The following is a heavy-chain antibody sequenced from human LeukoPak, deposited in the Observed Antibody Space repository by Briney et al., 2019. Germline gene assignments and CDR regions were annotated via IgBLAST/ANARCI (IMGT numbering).Heavy chain of an antibody. CDR2: INHSGST. Sequence: PSETLSLTCTVSGGSISSYYWSWIRQPPGKGLEWIGEINHSGSTNYNPSLKSRVTISVDTSKNQFSLKLSSVTAADTAVYYCARGLAVTTGGYFDYWGQGTLVTVSS. J-gene: IGHJ4*02. CDR3: ARGLAVTTGGYFDY. D-gene: IGHD4-17*01. CDR1: GGSISSYY. V-gene: IGHV4-34*01.